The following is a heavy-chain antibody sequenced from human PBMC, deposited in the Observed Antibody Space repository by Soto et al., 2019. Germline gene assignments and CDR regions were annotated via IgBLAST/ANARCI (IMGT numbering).Heavy chain of an antibody. V-gene: IGHV3-21*01. J-gene: IGHJ4*02. D-gene: IGHD1-1*01. CDR2: ISSSSSYI. CDR3: ARGLELERHIHFDY. Sequence: GGSLRLSCAASGFTFSSYSMNWVRQAPGKGLEWVSSISSSSSYIYYADSVKGRFTISRDNAKNSLYLQMNSLRAEDTAVYYCARGLELERHIHFDYWGQGTLVTVSS. CDR1: GFTFSSYS.